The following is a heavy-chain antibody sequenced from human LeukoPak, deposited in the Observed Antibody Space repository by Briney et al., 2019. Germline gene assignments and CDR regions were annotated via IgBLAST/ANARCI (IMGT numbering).Heavy chain of an antibody. D-gene: IGHD2-15*01. Sequence: ASVKVSCKASGYTFTSYYMHWVRQAPGQGLEWMGIINPSGGSTSYAQKFQGRVTMTRDTSTSTVYMELSSLRSEDTAVYYCARGREDCSGGSCYSYYYYGMDVWGQGTTVTVSS. CDR2: INPSGGST. CDR1: GYTFTSYY. CDR3: ARGREDCSGGSCYSYYYYGMDV. J-gene: IGHJ6*02. V-gene: IGHV1-46*01.